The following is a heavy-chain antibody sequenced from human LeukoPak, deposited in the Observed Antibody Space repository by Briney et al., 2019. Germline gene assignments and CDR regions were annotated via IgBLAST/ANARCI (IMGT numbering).Heavy chain of an antibody. Sequence: PSETLSLTCAVYGGSFSGYYWSWIRQPPGKGLEWIGEINHSGSTNYNPSLKSRVTISVDTSKNQFSLKLSSVTAADTAVYYCAQKRPQGYSSSWYQRGWFDPWGQGTLVTVSS. CDR2: INHSGST. J-gene: IGHJ5*02. CDR3: AQKRPQGYSSSWYQRGWFDP. CDR1: GGSFSGYY. V-gene: IGHV4-34*01. D-gene: IGHD6-13*01.